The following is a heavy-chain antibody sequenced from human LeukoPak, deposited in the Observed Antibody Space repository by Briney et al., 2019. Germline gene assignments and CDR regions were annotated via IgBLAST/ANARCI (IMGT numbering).Heavy chain of an antibody. CDR2: ISGSGGST. CDR3: AKYLPNQLLKD. V-gene: IGHV3-23*01. CDR1: GFTFSSYA. Sequence: GGSLRHSCAASGFTFSSYALSWVRQAPGKGLEWVSVISGSGGSTYYADSVKGRFTISRDNSKNTLYLQMNSLRAEDTAVYYCAKYLPNQLLKDWGQGPVITVSS. D-gene: IGHD2-2*01. J-gene: IGHJ4*02.